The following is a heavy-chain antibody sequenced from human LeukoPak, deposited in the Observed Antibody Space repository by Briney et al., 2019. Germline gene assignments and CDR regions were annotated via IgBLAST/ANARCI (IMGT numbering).Heavy chain of an antibody. CDR3: AKETSQKGAHYMDV. Sequence: SETLSLTCTVSGGSISSYYWSWIRQPPGKGLEWIGYIYYSGSTNYNPSLKSRVTISVDTSKNQFSLKLSSVTAADTAVYYCAKETSQKGAHYMDVWGKGTTVTISS. D-gene: IGHD3-16*01. J-gene: IGHJ6*03. V-gene: IGHV4-59*01. CDR1: GGSISSYY. CDR2: IYYSGST.